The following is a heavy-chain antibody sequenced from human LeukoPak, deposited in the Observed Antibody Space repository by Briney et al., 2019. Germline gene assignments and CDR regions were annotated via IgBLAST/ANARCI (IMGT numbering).Heavy chain of an antibody. D-gene: IGHD5-12*01. CDR3: AREVVATIIFGDYMDV. CDR1: GFTFSDYY. V-gene: IGHV3-11*01. J-gene: IGHJ6*03. Sequence: GGSLRLSCAASGFTFSDYYMSWIRQAPGKGLEWVSYISSSGSTIYYADSVKGRFTISRDNAKNSLYLQMNSLRAEDTAVYYCAREVVATIIFGDYMDVWGKGTTVTVSS. CDR2: ISSSGSTI.